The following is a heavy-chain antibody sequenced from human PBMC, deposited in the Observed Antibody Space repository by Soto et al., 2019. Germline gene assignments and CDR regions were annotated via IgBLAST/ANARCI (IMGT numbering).Heavy chain of an antibody. CDR1: GDTFTTNS. Sequence: QVQLVQSGAEVKKPGSSLKVSCKASGDTFTTNSLNWVRQAPGQGLEWMGGIIPVVGTTKYAQKYQDRVTITGDKSTNTAYMELSSLRSDDTAVYYCARGLLYSTTYLDYWGQGTPVTVSS. V-gene: IGHV1-69*06. CDR3: ARGLLYSTTYLDY. J-gene: IGHJ4*02. CDR2: IIPVVGTT. D-gene: IGHD2-8*01.